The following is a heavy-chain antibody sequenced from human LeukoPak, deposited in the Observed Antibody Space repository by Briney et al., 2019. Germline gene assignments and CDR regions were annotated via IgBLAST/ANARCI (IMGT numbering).Heavy chain of an antibody. CDR3: ARYDYYDSSGYKIAEYFQH. D-gene: IGHD3-22*01. Sequence: PGGSLRLSCAASGFTFSSYWMHWVRQAPGKGLVWVSHINSDGSSTSYADSVKGRFTISRDNAKNTLYLQMNSLRAEDTAVYYCARYDYYDSSGYKIAEYFQHWGQGTLVTVSS. J-gene: IGHJ1*01. CDR2: INSDGSST. CDR1: GFTFSSYW. V-gene: IGHV3-74*01.